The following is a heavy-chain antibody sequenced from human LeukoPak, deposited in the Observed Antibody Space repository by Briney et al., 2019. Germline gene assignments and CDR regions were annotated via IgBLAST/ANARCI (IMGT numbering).Heavy chain of an antibody. CDR1: GGSISSYY. J-gene: IGHJ6*03. D-gene: IGHD2-2*01. CDR3: ASVYQLLENYMDV. CDR2: IYHSGST. Sequence: PSETLSLTCTVSGGSISSYYWSWIRQPPGKGLEWIGYIYHSGSTYYNPSLKSRVTISVDRSKNQFSLKLSSVTAADTAVYYCASVYQLLENYMDVWGKGTTVTVSS. V-gene: IGHV4-59*12.